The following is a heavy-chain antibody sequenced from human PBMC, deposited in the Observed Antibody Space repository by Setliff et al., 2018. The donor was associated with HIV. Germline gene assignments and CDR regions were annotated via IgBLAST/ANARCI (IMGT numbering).Heavy chain of an antibody. V-gene: IGHV5-51*01. J-gene: IGHJ3*02. Sequence: GESLKISCKDSGDKYSNCWLGWVRQMPGEGLEWIGVIYPSDSDTRYSPSFKGQVTISADKSINTAYLQWSGLRASDTAMYYCAKGGGLSFRYHDWFVKIWGQGTLVTVSS. D-gene: IGHD3-9*01. CDR2: IYPSDSDT. CDR3: AKGGGLSFRYHDWFVKI. CDR1: GDKYSNCW.